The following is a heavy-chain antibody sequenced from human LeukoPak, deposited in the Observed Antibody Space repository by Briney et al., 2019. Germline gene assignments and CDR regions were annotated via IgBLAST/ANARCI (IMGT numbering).Heavy chain of an antibody. J-gene: IGHJ4*02. Sequence: ASVKVSCKASGYTFTGYYLHWVRQAPGQGPEWMGWINPNSGSTNSAQKFPGRVTLTRDTSISTEYMELTSLRSDDTAVYYRERSLTVTTTPLDYWGQGTLVTVSS. CDR2: INPNSGST. D-gene: IGHD4-17*01. CDR3: ERSLTVTTTPLDY. CDR1: GYTFTGYY. V-gene: IGHV1-2*02.